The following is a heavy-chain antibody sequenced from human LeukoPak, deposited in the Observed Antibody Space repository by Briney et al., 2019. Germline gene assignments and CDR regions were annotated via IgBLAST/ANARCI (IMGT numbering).Heavy chain of an antibody. J-gene: IGHJ6*03. CDR2: INPRGGST. CDR1: GYTFTSYY. Sequence: VASVKVSCKASGYTFTSYYMHWVRQAPGQGLEWMGIINPRGGSTSYAQKFQGRVTMTRDTSTSTVYMELSSLRSEDTAVYYCARSDRCSSTSCYTAYYYYYMDVWGKGTTVTVSS. V-gene: IGHV1-46*03. D-gene: IGHD2-2*02. CDR3: ARSDRCSSTSCYTAYYYYYMDV.